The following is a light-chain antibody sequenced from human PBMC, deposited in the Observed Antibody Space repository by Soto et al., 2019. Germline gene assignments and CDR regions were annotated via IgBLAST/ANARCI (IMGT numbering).Light chain of an antibody. CDR3: SSYTSSSTPVV. Sequence: QSVLTQPASVSGSPGQSITISCTGTSSDVGGYNYVSWYQQHPGKAPKLMIYEVSNRPSGVSNRFSGSKSGNTASPTISGLQAEDKADYYCSSYTSSSTPVVFGGGTKVTVL. CDR2: EVS. CDR1: SSDVGGYNY. V-gene: IGLV2-14*01. J-gene: IGLJ2*01.